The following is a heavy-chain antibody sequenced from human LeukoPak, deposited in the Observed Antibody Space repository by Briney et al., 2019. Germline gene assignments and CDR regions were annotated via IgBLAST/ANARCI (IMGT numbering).Heavy chain of an antibody. Sequence: GGSLRLSCVASGFTFSNYGMHGVRQAPGKGLEGVAIIWFDGSNIYYAESVKGRFTISRDNSKNTLFLQMNSLRAEDTAVYYCAREHGDSSFDYWGQGTLVTVSS. CDR2: IWFDGSNI. CDR3: AREHGDSSFDY. D-gene: IGHD4-17*01. J-gene: IGHJ4*02. V-gene: IGHV3-33*01. CDR1: GFTFSNYG.